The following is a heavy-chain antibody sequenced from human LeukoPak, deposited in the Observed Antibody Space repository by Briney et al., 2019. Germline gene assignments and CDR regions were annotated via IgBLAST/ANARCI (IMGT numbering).Heavy chain of an antibody. CDR3: AKWGDYDVLTGYYVPDY. CDR1: GFTFSNYA. V-gene: IGHV3-23*01. D-gene: IGHD3-9*01. Sequence: PGGSLRLYCAASGFTFSNYAMSWVRQAPGKGLEWVSAILGSGVTTYYADSVKGRFTVSRDNSKSTLYLQMNTLRAEDTALYYCAKWGDYDVLTGYYVPDYWGQGTLVTVSS. CDR2: ILGSGVTT. J-gene: IGHJ4*02.